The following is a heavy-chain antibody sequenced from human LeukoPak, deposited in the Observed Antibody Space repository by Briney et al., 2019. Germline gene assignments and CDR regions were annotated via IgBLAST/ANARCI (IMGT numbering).Heavy chain of an antibody. CDR2: IYYSGST. CDR3: ARVGSGWGNLFDY. Sequence: SETLSLTCTVSGGSISSYYWSWIRQPPGKGLEWIGYIYYSGSTNYNPSLKSRVTISVDTSKNQFALKVSSVTAADTAVYYCARVGSGWGNLFDYWGQGTLVTVSS. V-gene: IGHV4-59*01. J-gene: IGHJ4*02. CDR1: GGSISSYY. D-gene: IGHD7-27*01.